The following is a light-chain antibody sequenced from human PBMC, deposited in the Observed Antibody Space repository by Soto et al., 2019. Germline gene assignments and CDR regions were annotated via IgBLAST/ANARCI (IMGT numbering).Light chain of an antibody. Sequence: QSVLTQPPSVSGAPGQRVTISCTGSSSNIGAGYDVHWYQQLPGTAPKLLIYANSNRPSGVPDRFSGSKSGTSASLAITGLQAEDEADYYCQSYDSSLRDYVFGTGTKVTVL. CDR3: QSYDSSLRDYV. V-gene: IGLV1-40*01. CDR2: ANS. CDR1: SSNIGAGYD. J-gene: IGLJ1*01.